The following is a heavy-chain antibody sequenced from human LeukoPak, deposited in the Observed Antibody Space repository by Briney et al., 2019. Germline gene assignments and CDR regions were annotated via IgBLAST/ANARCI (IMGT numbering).Heavy chain of an antibody. Sequence: GRSLRLSCAASGFTFSSYAMHWVRQAPGKGLEGVAVISYDGSNKYYADSVKGRFTISRDNSKNTLYLQMNSLRAEDTAVYYCARDHHYGDYLDYWGQGTLVAVSS. CDR2: ISYDGSNK. J-gene: IGHJ4*02. D-gene: IGHD4-17*01. CDR1: GFTFSSYA. CDR3: ARDHHYGDYLDY. V-gene: IGHV3-30-3*01.